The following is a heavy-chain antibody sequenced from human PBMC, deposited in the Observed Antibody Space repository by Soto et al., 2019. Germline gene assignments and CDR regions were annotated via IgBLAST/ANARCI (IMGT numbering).Heavy chain of an antibody. D-gene: IGHD3-3*01. CDR1: GFNFANYA. CDR2: ISSTGRRT. Sequence: GGSLRLSCGSSGFNFANYAMGWVRQAPGKGLEWVSGISSTGRRTYYADSVRGRFSISSDNSKNTVDLQINSQRAEDTAVYYCAKVANVGVVVEYFDHWGQGSLVTVSS. CDR3: AKVANVGVVVEYFDH. J-gene: IGHJ4*02. V-gene: IGHV3-23*01.